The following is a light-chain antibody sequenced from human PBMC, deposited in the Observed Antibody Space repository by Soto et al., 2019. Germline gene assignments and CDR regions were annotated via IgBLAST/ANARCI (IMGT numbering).Light chain of an antibody. CDR2: EVS. CDR1: TSDVGSYNL. J-gene: IGLJ1*01. CDR3: CSYAGSSYV. V-gene: IGLV2-23*02. Sequence: QSVLTQPASVSGSPGQSITISCTGTTSDVGSYNLVSWYQQHPGKAPKLMIYEVSERPSGVSNRFSGSKSGNTASLTISGLQAEDEADYYCCSYAGSSYVFGTGTKVTVL.